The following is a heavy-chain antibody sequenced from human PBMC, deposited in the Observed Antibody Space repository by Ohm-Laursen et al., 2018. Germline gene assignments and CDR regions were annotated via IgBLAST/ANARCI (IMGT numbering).Heavy chain of an antibody. V-gene: IGHV4-61*01. Sequence: SETLSLTCTISDDSVTYPTDNWSWIRQPPGQGLEYIGFVYIGGNTNYNPSLKSRVTISVDMSRNQFSLKLDSVTAADTAVYYCARDLYSGSYQYYFDYWGQGTLVTVSS. D-gene: IGHD1-26*01. CDR2: VYIGGNT. CDR1: DDSVTYPTDN. CDR3: ARDLYSGSYQYYFDY. J-gene: IGHJ4*02.